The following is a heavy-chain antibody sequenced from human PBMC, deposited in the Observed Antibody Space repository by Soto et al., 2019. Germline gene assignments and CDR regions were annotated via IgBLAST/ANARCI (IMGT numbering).Heavy chain of an antibody. J-gene: IGHJ5*02. D-gene: IGHD3-22*01. CDR2: IYYTGAT. CDR3: ARVRDPCDSKLVDL. Sequence: QVQLQESGPGLLKPSQTLALTCAVSGDSISDGVYYWTWIRQHPGKGLEWMAYIYYTGATNYNPSLECRLIISIDTSKSQFSLKLRSVTAADTAMYFCARVRDPCDSKLVDLWGQGTLVTVSS. V-gene: IGHV4-31*11. CDR1: GDSISDGVYY.